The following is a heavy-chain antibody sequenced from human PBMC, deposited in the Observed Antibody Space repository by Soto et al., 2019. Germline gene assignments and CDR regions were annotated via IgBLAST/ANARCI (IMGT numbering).Heavy chain of an antibody. CDR1: GGSMYSYF. Sequence: LSLTCSVSGGSMYSYFWSWIRQPPGKGLEWIGYVYYGGSANYNPSLKSRVTFSVDTSKNEVSLKLTSVTAADTAVYYCARADRKWLDPWGQGILVTVSS. V-gene: IGHV4-59*01. CDR3: ARADRKWLDP. J-gene: IGHJ5*02. CDR2: VYYGGSA.